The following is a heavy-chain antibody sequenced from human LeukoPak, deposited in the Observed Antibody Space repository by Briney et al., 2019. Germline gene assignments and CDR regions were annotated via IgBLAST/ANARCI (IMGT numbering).Heavy chain of an antibody. CDR3: ARDLRKLRYFDY. J-gene: IGHJ4*02. Sequence: GGSLRLSCAASGLTFSGYDMHWVRQAPGKGLEWVAVISYDGSNIYYADSVKGRFTISRDNSKNTLYLQMNSLRAEDTAFYYCARDLRKLRYFDYWGQGTLVTVSS. D-gene: IGHD1-26*01. CDR2: ISYDGSNI. CDR1: GLTFSGYD. V-gene: IGHV3-30*03.